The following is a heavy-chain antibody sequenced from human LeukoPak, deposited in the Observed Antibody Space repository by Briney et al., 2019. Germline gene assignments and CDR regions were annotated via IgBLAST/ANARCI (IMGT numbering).Heavy chain of an antibody. D-gene: IGHD3-3*01. CDR3: GRHKTYYDLRSAYSH. CDR1: GYSFTSYW. J-gene: IGHJ4*02. Sequence: GKSLQISCKGSGYSFTSYWIGWVRQLPGKGLEWMGIIYPGDSDTTSSPSIQGPVTISADKSISTAFLERSSLKASDTAMYYCGRHKTYYDLRSAYSHWGQGTLVTVSS. CDR2: IYPGDSDT. V-gene: IGHV5-51*01.